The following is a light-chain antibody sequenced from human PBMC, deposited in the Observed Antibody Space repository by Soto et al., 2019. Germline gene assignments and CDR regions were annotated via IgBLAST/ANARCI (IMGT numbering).Light chain of an antibody. J-gene: IGKJ1*01. CDR1: QSVSSR. CDR2: GAS. Sequence: EIVMTQSPATLSVSTGERVTLSCRASQSVSSRLAWYHQKPGQSPRLLIYGASTRATGIPARFSGSGSGTEFTLTISSLQSEDFGLYYCHQYNNFWTFGQGTKADI. V-gene: IGKV3-15*01. CDR3: HQYNNFWT.